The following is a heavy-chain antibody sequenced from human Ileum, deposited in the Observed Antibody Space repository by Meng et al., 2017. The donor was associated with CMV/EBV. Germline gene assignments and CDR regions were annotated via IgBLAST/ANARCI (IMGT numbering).Heavy chain of an antibody. Sequence: SVKVSCKTSGITFSGYTINWVRQAPGQGLEWMGKIIPILGVANSAQSFQGRPTLTADKYTDTAYMELSSLRSEDTAVYFCASDSDTSLGGYYFDFWGQGTLVTVSS. J-gene: IGHJ4*02. V-gene: IGHV1-69*02. CDR1: GITFSGYT. CDR2: IIPILGVA. D-gene: IGHD3-9*01. CDR3: ASDSDTSLGGYYFDF.